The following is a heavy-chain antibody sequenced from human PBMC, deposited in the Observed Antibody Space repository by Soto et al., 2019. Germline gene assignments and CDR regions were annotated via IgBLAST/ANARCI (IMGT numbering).Heavy chain of an antibody. D-gene: IGHD3-10*01. CDR2: ISPYNGDT. J-gene: IGHJ6*03. CDR1: GYTFTSHG. Sequence: QVQLVQSGAEVKKPGASVKVSCKTSGYTFTSHGISWVRQAPGQGLEWMGWISPYNGDTNYAQKNQGRVYVTTDSSTRTAYVELRSLRSEQTAVYYCATMVRGSTVGYYYYMDVWGKRSTVTVS. CDR3: ATMVRGSTVGYYYYMDV. V-gene: IGHV1-18*01.